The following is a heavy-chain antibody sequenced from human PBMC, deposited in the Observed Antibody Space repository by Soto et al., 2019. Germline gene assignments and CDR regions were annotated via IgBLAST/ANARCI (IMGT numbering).Heavy chain of an antibody. CDR1: GGSFSGYY. Sequence: QVQLQQWGAGLLKPSETLSLTCAVYGGSFSGYYWSWIRQPPGKGLEWIGGINHSGSTNYNSSLKSRVTMSVDTSKNQFSLKLSSVTAADTAVYYCARGFFLTGYLNWFDPWGQGTLVTVSS. D-gene: IGHD3-9*01. V-gene: IGHV4-34*01. CDR3: ARGFFLTGYLNWFDP. CDR2: INHSGST. J-gene: IGHJ5*02.